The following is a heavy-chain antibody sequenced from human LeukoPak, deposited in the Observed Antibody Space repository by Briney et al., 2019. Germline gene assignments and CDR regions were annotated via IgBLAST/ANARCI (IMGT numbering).Heavy chain of an antibody. J-gene: IGHJ4*02. CDR2: ISAYNGNT. Sequence: ASVKVSCKASGYTFTSYGISWVRQAPGQGLEWMGWISAYNGNTNYAQKLQGRVTMTTDTSTSTAYMELRSLRSDDTAVYYCARDPTSFTIFGVVTSDYWGQGTLVTVSS. D-gene: IGHD3-3*01. CDR3: ARDPTSFTIFGVVTSDY. V-gene: IGHV1-18*01. CDR1: GYTFTSYG.